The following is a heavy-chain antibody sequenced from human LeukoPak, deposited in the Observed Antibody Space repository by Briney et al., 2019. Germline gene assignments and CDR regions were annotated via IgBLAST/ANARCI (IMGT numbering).Heavy chain of an antibody. D-gene: IGHD3-22*01. CDR3: ARAGDTSGYCEY. Sequence: SETLSLTCTVSGGSISSSSYYWGWIRQPPGKGLEWIGSVYYSRSTYYDPSLKSRVTISIDTSKDQFSLKLSSVTAADTAVYYCARAGDTSGYCEYWGQGTLVTVSS. CDR1: GGSISSSSYY. CDR2: VYYSRST. V-gene: IGHV4-39*01. J-gene: IGHJ4*02.